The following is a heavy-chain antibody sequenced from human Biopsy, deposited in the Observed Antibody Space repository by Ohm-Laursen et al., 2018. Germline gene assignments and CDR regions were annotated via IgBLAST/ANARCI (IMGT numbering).Heavy chain of an antibody. Sequence: SLRLSCAASGFTFSSYGMHWVRQAPGKGLEWVATMSYDGTQKYYGDSVKGRFTISRDNSKNTLYLQMNSLRAEETAVYYCAKDYRDSRGIFGIVVVRPLDYWGQGSLVTVSS. D-gene: IGHD3-22*01. J-gene: IGHJ4*02. CDR1: GFTFSSYG. CDR3: AKDYRDSRGIFGIVVVRPLDY. CDR2: MSYDGTQK. V-gene: IGHV3-30*18.